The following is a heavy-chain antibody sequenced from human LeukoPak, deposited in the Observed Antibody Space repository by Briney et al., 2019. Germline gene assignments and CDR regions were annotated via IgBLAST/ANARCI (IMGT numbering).Heavy chain of an antibody. Sequence: SETLSLTCTVSGGSVTSGSYYWSWIRQPPGKGLEWIGYISYSGSTNYNPSLKSRITISVDASKNQFSLKVTSVTAADTAVYYCAAICFGKFAIDYWGQGTLVTVSS. CDR2: ISYSGST. D-gene: IGHD3-10*01. J-gene: IGHJ4*02. CDR3: AAICFGKFAIDY. CDR1: GGSVTSGSYY. V-gene: IGHV4-61*01.